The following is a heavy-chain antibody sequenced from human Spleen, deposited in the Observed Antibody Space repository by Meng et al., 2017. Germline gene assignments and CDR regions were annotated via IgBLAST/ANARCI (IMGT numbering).Heavy chain of an antibody. CDR3: ARLCHCFSENYNDAFDI. CDR2: ISYDGSNK. D-gene: IGHD2-21*02. J-gene: IGHJ3*02. Sequence: GESLKISCAASGFTFSSYAMHWVRQAPGKGLEWVAVISYDGSNKYYADSVKGRFTISRDNSKNTLYLQMNSLRAEDTAVYYCARLCHCFSENYNDAFDIWGQGRMVTVSS. V-gene: IGHV3-30*04. CDR1: GFTFSSYA.